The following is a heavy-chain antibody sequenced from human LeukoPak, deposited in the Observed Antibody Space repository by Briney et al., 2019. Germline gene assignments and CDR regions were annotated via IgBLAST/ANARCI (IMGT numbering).Heavy chain of an antibody. D-gene: IGHD5-18*01. CDR3: AKASGYSFGHFDY. Sequence: GGSLRLSCAASGFTFDDYAMHWVRQAPGKGLEWVSDIIWNGGRTGYADSVKGRFTISRDNAKNSLYLQMNNLRPEDTALYYCAKASGYSFGHFDYWGQGTLVTVSS. CDR2: IIWNGGRT. J-gene: IGHJ4*02. CDR1: GFTFDDYA. V-gene: IGHV3-9*01.